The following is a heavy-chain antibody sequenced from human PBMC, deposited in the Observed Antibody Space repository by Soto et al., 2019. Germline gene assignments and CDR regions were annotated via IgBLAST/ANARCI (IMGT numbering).Heavy chain of an antibody. CDR3: ARDSDQARRYYYDSSGYPDH. V-gene: IGHV3-11*06. CDR2: ISSSSSYT. Sequence: PWGSLELGCASCEFSFSDYYMNWIRQAPGKGLDLVSYISSSSSYTNYADSVKGRFTISRDNAKNSLYLQMNSLRAEDTAVYYCARDSDQARRYYYDSSGYPDHFGQGTMVTVSS. J-gene: IGHJ4*02. D-gene: IGHD3-22*01. CDR1: EFSFSDYY.